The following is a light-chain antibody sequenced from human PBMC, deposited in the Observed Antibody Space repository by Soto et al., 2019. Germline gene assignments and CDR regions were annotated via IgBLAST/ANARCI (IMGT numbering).Light chain of an antibody. V-gene: IGKV3-15*01. CDR2: GAS. Sequence: EIVITQSPATLSVSPGEGATLSCRASQGIGSTLAWYQQKPGQTPRLLIYGASTRATGVPARFSGSGSGTDFTLTINSLQSEDFAVYYCQQRSNWPWTFGQGTKVDIK. CDR3: QQRSNWPWT. CDR1: QGIGST. J-gene: IGKJ1*01.